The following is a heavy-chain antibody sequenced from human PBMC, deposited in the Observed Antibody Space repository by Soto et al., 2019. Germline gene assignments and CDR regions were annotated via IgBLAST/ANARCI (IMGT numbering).Heavy chain of an antibody. CDR2: INHSGST. J-gene: IGHJ4*02. CDR3: ARGWGRIFAY. CDR1: GGSFSGYY. D-gene: IGHD7-27*01. Sequence: QVQLQQWGAGLLKPSETLSLTCAVYGGSFSGYYWNWIRQPPGKGLEWIGEINHSGSTNYKPSLKRRVTFSVDTSKIQFSLTLRSVTAAVTAVYYCARGWGRIFAYWGQGTLVTVSS. V-gene: IGHV4-34*01.